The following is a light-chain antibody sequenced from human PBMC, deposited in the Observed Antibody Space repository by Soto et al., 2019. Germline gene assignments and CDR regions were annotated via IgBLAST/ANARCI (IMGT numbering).Light chain of an antibody. CDR2: DAS. CDR3: QQRSNWPPGGT. Sequence: EIVLTQSPATLSLSPGERATLSCRASQSVSSYLAWYQQKPGQAPRLLIYDASNRATGIPARFSGSGSGTDFTLTICILEPDDFLVYYCQQRSNWPPGGTFAQGTKLEIK. J-gene: IGKJ2*02. V-gene: IGKV3-11*01. CDR1: QSVSSY.